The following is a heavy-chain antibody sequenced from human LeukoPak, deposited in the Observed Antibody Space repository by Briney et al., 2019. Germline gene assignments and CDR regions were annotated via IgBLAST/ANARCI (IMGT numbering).Heavy chain of an antibody. Sequence: PGGSLRLSCAASGFTLSSYGMHWVRPAPGKGLDWVAVISNDGSKKYYADSVKGRFTISRDNSKNTLSLQVSSLRTEDTAVYYCAKDRYSYAFEYSDSWGQGTLVTVSS. CDR1: GFTLSSYG. D-gene: IGHD5-18*01. V-gene: IGHV3-30*18. CDR2: ISNDGSKK. J-gene: IGHJ4*02. CDR3: AKDRYSYAFEYSDS.